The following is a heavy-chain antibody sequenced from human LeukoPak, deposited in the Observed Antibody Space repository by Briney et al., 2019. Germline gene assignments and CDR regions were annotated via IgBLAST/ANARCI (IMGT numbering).Heavy chain of an antibody. J-gene: IGHJ4*02. D-gene: IGHD3-22*01. Sequence: GASVKVSCKASGYTFTGYYMHWVRQAPGQGLEWMGWINPNNGGTNYAQKFQGRVTMTRDTSISTAYMELSRLRSDDTAVYYCARVSYYDSSGYGYWGQGTLVTVSS. CDR2: INPNNGGT. CDR3: ARVSYYDSSGYGY. V-gene: IGHV1-2*02. CDR1: GYTFTGYY.